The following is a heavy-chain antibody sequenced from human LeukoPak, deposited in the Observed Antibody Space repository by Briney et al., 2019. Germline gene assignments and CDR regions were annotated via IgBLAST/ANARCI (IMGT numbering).Heavy chain of an antibody. Sequence: GGSLRLSCTGSGFTFGDYTVSWVRQAPGKGLEWLCSIKSEIYGGTTNYAASVRGRFTISREDSETIAYLDMDSLKIEDTAVYFCTRGGEVVINRPIDYWGQGTRVTVSS. J-gene: IGHJ4*02. V-gene: IGHV3-49*04. CDR2: IKSEIYGGTT. CDR1: GFTFGDYT. D-gene: IGHD3-22*01. CDR3: TRGGEVVINRPIDY.